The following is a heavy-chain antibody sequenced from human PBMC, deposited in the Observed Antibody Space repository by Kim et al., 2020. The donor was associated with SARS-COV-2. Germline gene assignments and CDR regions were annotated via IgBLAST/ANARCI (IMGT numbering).Heavy chain of an antibody. Sequence: GGSLRLSCAASGFTFSSYGMHWVRQAPGKGLEWVAVISYDGSNKYYADSVKGRFTISRDNSKNTLYLQMNSLRAEDTAVYYCAKDRTGVGAGTHYYYGMDVWGQGTTVTVSS. J-gene: IGHJ6*02. CDR1: GFTFSSYG. CDR3: AKDRTGVGAGTHYYYGMDV. CDR2: ISYDGSNK. V-gene: IGHV3-30*18. D-gene: IGHD6-13*01.